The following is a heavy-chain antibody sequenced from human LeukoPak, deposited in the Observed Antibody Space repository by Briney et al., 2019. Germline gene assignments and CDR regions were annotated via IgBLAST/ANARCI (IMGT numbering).Heavy chain of an antibody. CDR2: ISYDGRNK. CDR1: GFTFSSYG. V-gene: IGHV3-30*03. D-gene: IGHD5-18*01. CDR3: ATFRGYSYGYEENY. Sequence: GGCLRLSCAASGFTFSSYGMHWVRQAPGKGLEWVAVISYDGRNKYYADSVKGRFTISRDNSKNTLYLQMNSLRAEDTAVYYCATFRGYSYGYEENYWGQGTLVTVSS. J-gene: IGHJ4*02.